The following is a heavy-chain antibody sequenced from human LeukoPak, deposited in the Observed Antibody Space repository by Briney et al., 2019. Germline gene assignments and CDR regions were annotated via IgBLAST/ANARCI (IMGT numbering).Heavy chain of an antibody. CDR3: TTWAMIVVVITTQGAFDI. J-gene: IGHJ3*02. CDR2: IKPDGSET. D-gene: IGHD3-22*01. CDR1: GFTFTSFY. V-gene: IGHV3-7*05. Sequence: GGSLRLSCAASGFTFTSFYMSWVRQAPGKGLEWVANIKPDGSETYYVGSVKGRFTISRDNAENSLYLQMNSLKTEDTAVYYCTTWAMIVVVITTQGAFDIWGQGTMVTVS.